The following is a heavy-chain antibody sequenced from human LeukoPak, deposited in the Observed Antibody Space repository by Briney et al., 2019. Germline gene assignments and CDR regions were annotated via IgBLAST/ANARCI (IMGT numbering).Heavy chain of an antibody. CDR2: ISGSGGST. D-gene: IGHD6-19*01. Sequence: GGSLRLSCAASGFTFSSYAMSWVRQAPGKGLEWVSAISGSGGSTYYADSVKGRFTISRDNSKNTLYLQMNSLGAEDTAVYHCAKDLLAVAGTFVDYWGQGTLVTVSS. CDR1: GFTFSSYA. CDR3: AKDLLAVAGTFVDY. J-gene: IGHJ4*02. V-gene: IGHV3-23*01.